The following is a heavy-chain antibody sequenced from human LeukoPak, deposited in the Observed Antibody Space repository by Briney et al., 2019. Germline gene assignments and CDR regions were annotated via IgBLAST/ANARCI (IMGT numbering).Heavy chain of an antibody. J-gene: IGHJ4*02. CDR2: ISGSGGST. Sequence: GGSLRLSCAASGLIFSSYAMSWVRQAPGKGLEWVSGISGSGGSTYYADSVRGRFSISRDNSKSTLYLQMNSLKPEDTAVYYCANLARPLDYWGQGALVTVSS. D-gene: IGHD6-6*01. V-gene: IGHV3-23*01. CDR1: GLIFSSYA. CDR3: ANLARPLDY.